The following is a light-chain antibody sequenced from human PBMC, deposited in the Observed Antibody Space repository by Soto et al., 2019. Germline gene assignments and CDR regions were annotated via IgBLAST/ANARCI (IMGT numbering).Light chain of an antibody. V-gene: IGKV3-15*01. CDR3: QQYSRWPGT. J-gene: IGKJ2*01. Sequence: EIVMTQSPAILSVSPGERATLSCRASQTVSSNLAWYQQKPGQAPRLVVYGASTRATGIPARFSGSGSGIEFTLTISSLQSEDCAVYYCQQYSRWPGTFGQGTKLEIK. CDR2: GAS. CDR1: QTVSSN.